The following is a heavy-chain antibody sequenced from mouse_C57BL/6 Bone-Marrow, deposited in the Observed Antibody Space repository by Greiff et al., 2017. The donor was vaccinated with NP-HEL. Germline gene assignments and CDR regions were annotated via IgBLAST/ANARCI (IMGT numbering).Heavy chain of an antibody. D-gene: IGHD2-3*01. CDR2: IYPGSGST. CDR1: GYTFTSYW. Sequence: QVQLQQPGAELVKPGASVKMSCKASGYTFTSYWITWVKQRPGQGLEWIGDIYPGSGSTNYNEKFKGKATLTVDTSSSTAYMQLSSLTSEDSAVYYCARWGGYDGYLFADWGQGTLVTVSA. J-gene: IGHJ3*01. V-gene: IGHV1-55*01. CDR3: ARWGGYDGYLFAD.